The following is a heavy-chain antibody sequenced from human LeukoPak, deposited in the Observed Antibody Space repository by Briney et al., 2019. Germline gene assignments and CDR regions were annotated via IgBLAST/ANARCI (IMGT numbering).Heavy chain of an antibody. CDR3: AKAPYNYYFDY. J-gene: IGHJ4*02. CDR2: ISGSGGSR. Sequence: GGSLRLSCAVSGFTFSSYAMSWVRQAPGKGLEWVSAISGSGGSRYYADSVKGRFTISRDNSKNTLYLQMNSLRAEDTAVYYCAKAPYNYYFDYWGQGTLVTVSS. V-gene: IGHV3-23*01. CDR1: GFTFSSYA. D-gene: IGHD1-20*01.